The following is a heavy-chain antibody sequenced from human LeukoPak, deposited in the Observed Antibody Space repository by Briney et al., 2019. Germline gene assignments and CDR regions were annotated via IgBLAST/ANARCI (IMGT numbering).Heavy chain of an antibody. J-gene: IGHJ6*02. CDR2: INHSGST. V-gene: IGHV4-34*01. Sequence: SETLSLTCAVYGGSFIGYYWSWIRQPPGKGLEWIGEINHSGSTNYNPSLKRRGTISVDTSKNQFSLKLSSVTAADTAVYYCARAATMVRGVIIPIYYYYGMDVWGQGTTVTVSS. CDR1: GGSFIGYY. CDR3: ARAATMVRGVIIPIYYYYGMDV. D-gene: IGHD3-10*01.